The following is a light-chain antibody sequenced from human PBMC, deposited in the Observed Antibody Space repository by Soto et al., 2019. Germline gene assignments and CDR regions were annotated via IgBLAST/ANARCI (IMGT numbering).Light chain of an antibody. J-gene: IGKJ1*01. CDR1: QSLRTNY. CDR3: QQYDTSPRT. Sequence: EMVLTQSPGTLSLSLGERATLSCSASQSLRTNYLAWYQQKPGQAPRLLISGVYSRAAGIPDRFSGSGSGTDFTLTISRLEPEDFAVYYCQQYDTSPRTFGQGTKVEIK. CDR2: GVY. V-gene: IGKV3-20*01.